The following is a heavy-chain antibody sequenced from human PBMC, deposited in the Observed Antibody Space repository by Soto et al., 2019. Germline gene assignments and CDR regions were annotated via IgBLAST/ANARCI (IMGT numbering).Heavy chain of an antibody. D-gene: IGHD2-8*01. CDR1: GFTFSTYA. V-gene: IGHV3-33*01. CDR2: IYYDGSNK. CDR3: ARAYCSNAVGDYYFDL. Sequence: QVQLVESGGGVVRPGRSLRLSCVASGFTFSTYAMHWVRQAPGKGLEWVAVIYYDGSNKYYADSVKGRFSISRDTSKNTLYLQMNSVRAEDTAVYYCARAYCSNAVGDYYFDLWGQGTLVTVST. J-gene: IGHJ4*02.